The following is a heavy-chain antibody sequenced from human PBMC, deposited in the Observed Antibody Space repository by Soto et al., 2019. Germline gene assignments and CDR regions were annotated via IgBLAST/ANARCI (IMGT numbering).Heavy chain of an antibody. CDR2: IYYSGST. D-gene: IGHD6-13*01. Sequence: QLQLQESGPGLVKPSETLSLTCTVSGGSISSSSYYWGWIRQPPGKGLEWIGSIYYSGSTYYNPSLQSRVTISIDTSKNQFYLKLSSVTAADTAVYYCARGYSSTNNWFDPWGQGTLVTVSS. J-gene: IGHJ5*02. CDR3: ARGYSSTNNWFDP. CDR1: GGSISSSSYY. V-gene: IGHV4-39*01.